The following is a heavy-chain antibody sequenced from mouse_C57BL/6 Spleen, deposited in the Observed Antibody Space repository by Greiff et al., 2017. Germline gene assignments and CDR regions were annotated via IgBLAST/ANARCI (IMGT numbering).Heavy chain of an antibody. CDR3: ARVGKLERGFDV. CDR2: INPYNGGT. J-gene: IGHJ2*01. CDR1: GYTFTGYY. D-gene: IGHD4-1*01. V-gene: IGHV1-19*01. Sequence: EVQLQQSGPVLVKPGASVKLSCTASGYTFTGYYITWLKQSHGKSLEWIGVINPYNGGTSYNQQFKSKATLTVDKSSSTAYMELNSLTSDDSAAXYWARVGKLERGFDVWGKGTTLTVSS.